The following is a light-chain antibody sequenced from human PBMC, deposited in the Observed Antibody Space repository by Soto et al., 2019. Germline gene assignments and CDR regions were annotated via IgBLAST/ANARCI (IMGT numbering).Light chain of an antibody. CDR1: SSDIGAYNY. J-gene: IGLJ2*01. CDR2: DVT. CDR3: RSYASSRTLVV. V-gene: IGLV2-14*03. Sequence: QSALTQPASVSGSPGQSITISCTGTSSDIGAYNYVSWYQQHPGRAPKLMIYDVTNRPSGVSNRFSGSKSGTTASLTISGLQAEDEADYYCRSYASSRTLVVFGGGTKVTVL.